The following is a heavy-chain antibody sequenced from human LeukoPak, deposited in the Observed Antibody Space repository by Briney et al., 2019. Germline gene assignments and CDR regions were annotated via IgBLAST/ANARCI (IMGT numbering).Heavy chain of an antibody. D-gene: IGHD4-23*01. CDR3: AKDGGDYGGNVYFDY. J-gene: IGHJ4*02. V-gene: IGHV3-30-3*01. CDR2: ISYDGSNK. CDR1: GFTFSSYA. Sequence: GGSLRLSCAASGFTFSSYAMHWVRQAPGKGLEWVAVISYDGSNKYYADSVKGRFTISRDNSKNSLYLQMNSLRTEDTALYYCAKDGGDYGGNVYFDYWGQGTLVTVSS.